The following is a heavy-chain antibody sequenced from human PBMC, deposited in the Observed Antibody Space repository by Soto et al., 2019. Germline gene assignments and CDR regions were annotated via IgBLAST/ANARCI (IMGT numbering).Heavy chain of an antibody. V-gene: IGHV1-69*13. CDR2: IIPIFGTA. D-gene: IGHD2-15*01. CDR1: GGTFSIYA. J-gene: IGHJ5*02. Sequence: SVKVSCKASGGTFSIYAISCVLQAPGQGLDWMGGIIPIFGTANYAQKFQGRVTITADESTSTAYMELSSLRSEDTAVYYCARRMPWHWFDPWGQGTLVTVSS. CDR3: ARRMPWHWFDP.